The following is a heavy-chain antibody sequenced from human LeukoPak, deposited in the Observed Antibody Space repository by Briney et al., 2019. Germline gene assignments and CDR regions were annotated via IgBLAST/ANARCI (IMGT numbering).Heavy chain of an antibody. Sequence: GGSLRLSCAASGFTFSSYAMHWVRQAPGKGLEWVAVISYDGSNKYYADSVKGRFTISRDNSKNTLYLQMNSLRAEGTAVYYCARDSGYGDYLNLDYWGQGTLVTVSS. CDR3: ARDSGYGDYLNLDY. CDR2: ISYDGSNK. D-gene: IGHD4-17*01. V-gene: IGHV3-30-3*01. J-gene: IGHJ4*02. CDR1: GFTFSSYA.